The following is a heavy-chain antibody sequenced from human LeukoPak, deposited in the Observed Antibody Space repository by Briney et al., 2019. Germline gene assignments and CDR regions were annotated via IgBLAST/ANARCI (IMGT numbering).Heavy chain of an antibody. Sequence: PGGSLLLSCSTSGFTFGDYAMSWVRQAPGKGLEWVGFIQAKAYGGSTKYAASVNGRFSISRDDSQSIANLQMNDLKTEDTAVYYCTRAPHPRCSSSGCYLDYWGQGTLVTVSS. CDR2: IQAKAYGGST. CDR1: GFTFGDYA. D-gene: IGHD2-2*01. CDR3: TRAPHPRCSSSGCYLDY. V-gene: IGHV3-49*04. J-gene: IGHJ4*02.